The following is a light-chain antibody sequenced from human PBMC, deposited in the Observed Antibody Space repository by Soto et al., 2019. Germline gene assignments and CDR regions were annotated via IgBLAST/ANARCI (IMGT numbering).Light chain of an antibody. V-gene: IGLV6-57*02. CDR3: QSYDYFNHVV. CDR1: GGSIASSY. Sequence: NFMLTQPHSVSESPGKTVTISCTGSGGSIASSYVQWYQQRPGSAPTSVIYEDNQRPSGVPDRFSGSIDSSSNSASLIISGLKTEDEADNYCQSYDYFNHVVFGGGTQLTVL. CDR2: EDN. J-gene: IGLJ2*01.